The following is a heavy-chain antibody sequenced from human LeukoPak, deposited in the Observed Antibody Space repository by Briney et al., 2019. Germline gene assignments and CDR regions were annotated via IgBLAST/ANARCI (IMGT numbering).Heavy chain of an antibody. V-gene: IGHV3-23*01. CDR1: GFTFSAYA. CDR3: AKGSLPLAGRGCFDG. CDR2: IGGSGGGT. Sequence: GGSLRLSCAASGFTFSAYAMSWVRQAPXXXXXXXXXIGGSGGGTYYADSXXXRFTXSRDNSKNPLYLQMNNLRADDTALYYCAKGSLPLAGRGCFDGWGQGTLVTVSS. D-gene: IGHD6-19*01. J-gene: IGHJ5*02.